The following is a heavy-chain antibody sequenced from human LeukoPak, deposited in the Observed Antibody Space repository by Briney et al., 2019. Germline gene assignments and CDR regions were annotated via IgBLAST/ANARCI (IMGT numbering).Heavy chain of an antibody. CDR2: LGGSGGTT. CDR1: GIPLSNYG. D-gene: IGHD3-22*01. J-gene: IGHJ4*02. CDR3: AKRGVVIRVILVGFHKEAYYFDS. V-gene: IGHV3-23*01. Sequence: GGSLRLSCAVSGIPLSNYGMSWVRQAPGKGLEGVARLGGSGGTTNYADSVKGRFTISRDNRKNTLYLQLNSLRAEDMAVYFCAKRGVVIRVILVGFHKEAYYFDSWGQGALVTVSS.